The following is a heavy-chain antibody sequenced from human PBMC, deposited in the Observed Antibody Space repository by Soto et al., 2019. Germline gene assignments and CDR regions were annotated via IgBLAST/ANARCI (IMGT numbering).Heavy chain of an antibody. CDR2: INAGNGNT. Sequence: QVQLVQSGAEEKKPGASVKVSCKASGYTFSTYAMHWVRQAPGQRLEWMGWINAGNGNTKYSQKFQGRVTITRDTSARTAYMELSSLRSEYTAVYYCPRVPSWWYFDLWGRGTLVTLSS. V-gene: IGHV1-3*05. J-gene: IGHJ2*01. CDR3: PRVPSWWYFDL. CDR1: GYTFSTYA.